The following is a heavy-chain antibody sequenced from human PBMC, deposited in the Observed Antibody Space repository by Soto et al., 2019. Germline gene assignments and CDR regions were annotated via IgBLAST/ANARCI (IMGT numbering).Heavy chain of an antibody. D-gene: IGHD6-6*01. CDR2: IYSGGST. CDR3: ARTLAARTYYYYGTDV. Sequence: GGSLRLSCAASGFTVSSNYMSWVRQAPGKGLEWVSVIYSGGSTYYADSVKGRFTISRDNSKNTLYLQMNSLRAEDTAVYYCARTLAARTYYYYGTDVWGQGTRSPSP. CDR1: GFTVSSNY. J-gene: IGHJ6*02. V-gene: IGHV3-53*01.